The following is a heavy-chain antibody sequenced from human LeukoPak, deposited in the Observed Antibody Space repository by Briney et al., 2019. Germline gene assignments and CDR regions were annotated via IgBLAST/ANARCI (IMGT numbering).Heavy chain of an antibody. CDR2: ISGSGGST. CDR1: GFTFSSYA. CDR3: AKDYDYGDYGDAFDI. Sequence: GGSLRLSCAASGFTFSSYAMSWVRQAPGKGLEWVPAISGSGGSTYYADSVKGRFTISRDNSKNTLYLQMNSLRAEDTAVYYCAKDYDYGDYGDAFDIWGQGTMVTVSS. J-gene: IGHJ3*02. D-gene: IGHD4-17*01. V-gene: IGHV3-23*01.